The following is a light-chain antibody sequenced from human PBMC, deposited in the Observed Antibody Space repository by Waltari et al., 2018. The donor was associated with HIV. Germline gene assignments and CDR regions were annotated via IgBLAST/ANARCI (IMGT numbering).Light chain of an antibody. J-gene: IGLJ2*01. V-gene: IGLV3-1*01. CDR2: QDR. CDR3: QAWDSSTVV. Sequence: SYEVTQPPSVSVSPGQTASITCSGDKLGDKHACWYQQKPGQSPVLVIYQDRKRPSGIPVRFSVSNSGNTATLTISGTQAMDEADYYCQAWDSSTVVFGGGTKLTVL. CDR1: KLGDKH.